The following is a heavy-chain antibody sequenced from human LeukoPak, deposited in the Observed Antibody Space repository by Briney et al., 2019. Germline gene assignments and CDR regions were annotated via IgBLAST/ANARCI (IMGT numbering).Heavy chain of an antibody. J-gene: IGHJ4*02. CDR1: GFTFSTYS. D-gene: IGHD3-9*01. Sequence: GGSLRLSCAASGFTFSTYSMNWVRQAPGKGPEWIAYITSSSSTIYYADSVKGRFTISRDNSKNTLYLQMNSLKPEDTAVYYCAKEDLSWTISNYYWGQGTLVTVSS. V-gene: IGHV3-48*01. CDR2: ITSSSSTI. CDR3: AKEDLSWTISNYY.